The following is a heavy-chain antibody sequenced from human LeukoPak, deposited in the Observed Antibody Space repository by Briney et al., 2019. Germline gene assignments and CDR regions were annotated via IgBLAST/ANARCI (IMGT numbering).Heavy chain of an antibody. CDR1: GGSISSYY. CDR3: ARAWSVVVPAAKLFDP. D-gene: IGHD2-2*01. V-gene: IGHV4-4*07. J-gene: IGHJ5*02. Sequence: PSETLSLTCTVSGGSISSYYWSWIRQPAGKGLEWIGRIYTSGSTNYNPSLKSRVTISVDTSKNQFPLKLSSVTAADTAVYYCARAWSVVVPAAKLFDPWGQGTLVTVSS. CDR2: IYTSGST.